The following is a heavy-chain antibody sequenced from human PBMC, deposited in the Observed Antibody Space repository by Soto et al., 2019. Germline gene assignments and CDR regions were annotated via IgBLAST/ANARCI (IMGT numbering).Heavy chain of an antibody. CDR3: ARDAGHVSYYWYFDL. Sequence: QVQLQESGPGLVKPSQTLSLTCTVSGGSISSGDYYWSWIRQPPGKGLEWIGYIYYSGSTYYNPSLKSRVTIXXDXSXXQFSLKLSSVTAADTAVYYCARDAGHVSYYWYFDLWGRGTLVTVSS. CDR1: GGSISSGDYY. D-gene: IGHD6-6*01. CDR2: IYYSGST. V-gene: IGHV4-30-4*01. J-gene: IGHJ2*01.